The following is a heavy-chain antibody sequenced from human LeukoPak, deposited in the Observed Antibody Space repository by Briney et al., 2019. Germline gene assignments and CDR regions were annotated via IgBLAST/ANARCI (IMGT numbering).Heavy chain of an antibody. V-gene: IGHV1-69*05. CDR1: GGTFSSYA. CDR2: IIPIFGTA. Sequence: SVKVSCKASGGTFSSYAISWVRQAPGQGLEWMGGIIPIFGTANYAQKFQGRVTITTDESTSTAYMELSSLRSEDTAVYYCARGYCSGTSCYKYYFDYWGQGTLVTVSS. D-gene: IGHD2-2*01. J-gene: IGHJ4*02. CDR3: ARGYCSGTSCYKYYFDY.